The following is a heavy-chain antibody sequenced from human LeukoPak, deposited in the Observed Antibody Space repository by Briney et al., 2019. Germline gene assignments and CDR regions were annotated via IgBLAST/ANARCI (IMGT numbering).Heavy chain of an antibody. CDR1: GFSFSNYR. CDR3: ARRVVVVATDSYYGMDV. Sequence: TGGSLRLSCAASGFSFSNYRMNWVRQAPGKGLEWVSFITGSSNYIYYADSVKGRFTISRDNAKNLLYLQMNSLRAEDTAVYYCARRVVVVATDSYYGMDVWGQGTTVTVSS. V-gene: IGHV3-21*01. J-gene: IGHJ6*02. CDR2: ITGSSNYI. D-gene: IGHD2-15*01.